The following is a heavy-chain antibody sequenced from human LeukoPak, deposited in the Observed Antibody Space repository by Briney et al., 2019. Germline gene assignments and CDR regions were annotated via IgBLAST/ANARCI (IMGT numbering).Heavy chain of an antibody. V-gene: IGHV5-51*01. Sequence: GESLQTSCKGSGYSFTNYWIGWVRQMPGKGLEWMGIIYPGDSDSKYSRSFEGQVTTSADKSINTAYLQWSSLKASDSAMYYCARRLGGADVFDIWGQGTMVTVSS. J-gene: IGHJ3*02. D-gene: IGHD3-16*01. CDR3: ARRLGGADVFDI. CDR1: GYSFTNYW. CDR2: IYPGDSDS.